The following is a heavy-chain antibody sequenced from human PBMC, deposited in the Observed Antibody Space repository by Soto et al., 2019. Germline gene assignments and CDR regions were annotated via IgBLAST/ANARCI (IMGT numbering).Heavy chain of an antibody. V-gene: IGHV4-4*07. CDR3: VASLAASGLNWLDP. J-gene: IGHJ5*02. Sequence: SATLSLTCIVSGGSISEKYWNWVRQPPGKGLEWIGLIFANGHTDYNPSLKSRVTMSVDASKNQFSLRLTSMTAADTAVYYCVASLAASGLNWLDPWGRGTLVTVSS. CDR2: IFANGHT. CDR1: GGSISEKY. D-gene: IGHD6-13*01.